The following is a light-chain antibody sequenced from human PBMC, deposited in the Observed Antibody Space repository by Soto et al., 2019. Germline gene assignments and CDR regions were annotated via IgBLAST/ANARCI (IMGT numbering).Light chain of an antibody. Sequence: QSALTQPASVSGSPGQSITVSCTGTSSDIGSYDYVSWYQQHPGKVPKLIIYDVSNRPSGVSKRFSGSKSGNTASLTISGLQAEDEADYYCTSFTAAYTHVFGSGTKLTVL. CDR2: DVS. J-gene: IGLJ1*01. CDR1: SSDIGSYDY. V-gene: IGLV2-14*03. CDR3: TSFTAAYTHV.